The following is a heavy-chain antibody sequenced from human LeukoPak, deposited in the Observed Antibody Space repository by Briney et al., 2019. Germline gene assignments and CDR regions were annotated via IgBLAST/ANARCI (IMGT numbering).Heavy chain of an antibody. D-gene: IGHD2-15*01. CDR3: ARDRYCSGGSCHGDFAY. CDR2: ISYSGGNT. CDR1: GFTFSSYA. V-gene: IGHV3-23*01. Sequence: HPGGSLRLSCAASGFTFSSYAMSWVSQAPGKGLEWVSTISYSGGNTDYADSVEGRFTVSRDNSKNTLYLQVNSLRAGDTAVYYCARDRYCSGGSCHGDFAYWGQGTLVTVSS. J-gene: IGHJ4*02.